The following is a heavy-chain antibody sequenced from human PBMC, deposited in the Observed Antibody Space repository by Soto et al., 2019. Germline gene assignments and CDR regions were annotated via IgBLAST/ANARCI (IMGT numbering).Heavy chain of an antibody. CDR2: IDPSDSYT. Sequence: PGESLKISYKGSGYSFTNYWISWVRQMPGKGLEWMGRIDPSDSYTNYSPSFQGHVTISADKSISTAYLQWSSLKASDTAMYYCAIGSSGRLDPWGQGTLVTVSS. CDR1: GYSFTNYW. D-gene: IGHD1-26*01. J-gene: IGHJ5*02. V-gene: IGHV5-10-1*01. CDR3: AIGSSGRLDP.